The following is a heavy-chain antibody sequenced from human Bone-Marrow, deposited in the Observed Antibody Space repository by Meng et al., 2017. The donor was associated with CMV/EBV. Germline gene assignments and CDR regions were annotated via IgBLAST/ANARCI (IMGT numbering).Heavy chain of an antibody. D-gene: IGHD3-10*01. V-gene: IGHV3-74*01. J-gene: IGHJ5*02. Sequence: GESLKISCAASGFTFSSYWMHWVRQAPGKGLVWVSRINSDGSSTSYADSVKGRFTISRDNAKNTLYLQMNSLRAEDTAVYYCAKEPPYYYGSGSRGWFDPWGQGTLVTVSS. CDR3: AKEPPYYYGSGSRGWFDP. CDR1: GFTFSSYW. CDR2: INSDGSST.